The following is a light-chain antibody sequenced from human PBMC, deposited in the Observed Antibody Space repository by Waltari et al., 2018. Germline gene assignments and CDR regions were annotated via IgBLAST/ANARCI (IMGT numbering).Light chain of an antibody. CDR2: SAS. Sequence: IQMTQSPPTLSASVGDRVTVTCRASQNINDRLAWYQQKPGKAPKLLISSASTLATGVPSRFTGTRSGTEFTLIISSLQPDDFASYYCQQSLSLSTFGQGTKVEVK. V-gene: IGKV1-5*03. CDR1: QNINDR. J-gene: IGKJ1*01. CDR3: QQSLSLST.